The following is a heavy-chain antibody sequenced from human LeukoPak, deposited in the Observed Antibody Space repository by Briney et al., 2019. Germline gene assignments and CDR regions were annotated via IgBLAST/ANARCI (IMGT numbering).Heavy chain of an antibody. D-gene: IGHD2-2*01. J-gene: IGHJ4*02. Sequence: EPSETLSLTCTVSGGSISSYYWSWIRQPPGKGLEWIGYIYYSGSTNYNPSLKSRVTISVDTSKNQFSLKLSSVTAADTAVYYCARAASVVPAVSFDYWGQGTLVTVSS. CDR3: ARAASVVPAVSFDY. CDR2: IYYSGST. CDR1: GGSISSYY. V-gene: IGHV4-59*12.